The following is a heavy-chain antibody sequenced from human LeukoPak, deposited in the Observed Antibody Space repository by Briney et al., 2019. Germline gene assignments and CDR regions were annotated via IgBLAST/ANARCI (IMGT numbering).Heavy chain of an antibody. CDR3: AKVRVMVRGKDAFDI. Sequence: GGSLRLSCAASGFTFDDYTMHWVRQAPGKGLEWVSLISWDGGSTYYADSVKGRFTISRDNSKNSLYLQMNSLRTEDTALYYCAKVRVMVRGKDAFDIWGQGTMVTVSS. V-gene: IGHV3-43*01. J-gene: IGHJ3*02. D-gene: IGHD3-10*01. CDR1: GFTFDDYT. CDR2: ISWDGGST.